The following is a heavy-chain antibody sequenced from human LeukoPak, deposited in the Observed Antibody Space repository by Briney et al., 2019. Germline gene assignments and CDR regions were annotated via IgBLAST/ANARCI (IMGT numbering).Heavy chain of an antibody. V-gene: IGHV3-74*03. D-gene: IGHD2-15*01. CDR1: GFNFSNYF. Sequence: GGSLRLSCTASGFNFSNYFMHWVRQAPGKGLVWVSRINSGGTTTMYADSVKGRFTISRDNAKNTLYLQMNSLRDEDTAVYYCARRVDATRWFDPWGQGTLVTVSS. CDR2: INSGGTTT. CDR3: ARRVDATRWFDP. J-gene: IGHJ5*02.